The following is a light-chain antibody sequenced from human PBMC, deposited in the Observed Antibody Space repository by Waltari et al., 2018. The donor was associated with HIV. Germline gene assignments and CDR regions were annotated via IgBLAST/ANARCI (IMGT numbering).Light chain of an antibody. Sequence: QSALTQPASVSGSPGQSITISCTGTSDLRDYKSVSWYQHHPVKAPKVIIYEVNNRPSGVSSRFSGSISGNTAYLTISGLQAEDEADYFCTSYISSASPEFGGGTKVTVL. J-gene: IGLJ3*02. V-gene: IGLV2-14*01. CDR1: SDLRDYKS. CDR2: EVN. CDR3: TSYISSASPE.